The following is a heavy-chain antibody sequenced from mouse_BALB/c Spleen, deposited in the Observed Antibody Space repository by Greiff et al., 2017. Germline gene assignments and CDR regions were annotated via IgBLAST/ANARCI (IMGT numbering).Heavy chain of an antibody. CDR3: ARYGYDYAMDY. CDR1: GISITTGNYR. Sequence: EVKVVESGPGLVKPSQTVSLTCTVTGISITTGNYRWSWIRQFPGNKLEWIGYIYYSGTITYNPSLTSRTTITRDTSKNQFFLEMNSLTAEDTATYYCARYGYDYAMDYWGQGTSVTVSS. J-gene: IGHJ4*01. V-gene: IGHV3-5*02. CDR2: IYYSGTI. D-gene: IGHD2-2*01.